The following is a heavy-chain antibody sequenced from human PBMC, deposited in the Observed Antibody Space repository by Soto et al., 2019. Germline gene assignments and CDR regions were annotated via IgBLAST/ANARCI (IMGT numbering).Heavy chain of an antibody. CDR2: IYNEFT. V-gene: IGHV3-66*01. Sequence: EVQLVESGGGLVQPGGSLRLSCVASGFTVTEIYMNWVRQAPGKGLEWVSVIYNEFTDYADSVRGRFSISTDSSKNALYLQMNSLRAEDSVVYYCVREPRYCRGGNCTIMGDAFDIWGQGTMVTVSS. J-gene: IGHJ3*02. D-gene: IGHD2-15*01. CDR1: GFTVTEIY. CDR3: VREPRYCRGGNCTIMGDAFDI.